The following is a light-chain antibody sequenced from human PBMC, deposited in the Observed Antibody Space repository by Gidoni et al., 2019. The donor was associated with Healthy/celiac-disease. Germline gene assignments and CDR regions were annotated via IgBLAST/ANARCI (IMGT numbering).Light chain of an antibody. CDR3: QRRSNWPPTRT. J-gene: IGKJ4*01. CDR1: QSFSSY. CDR2: DAS. V-gene: IGKV3-11*01. Sequence: EIVLKQSPATLSLSPGERATHSCRASQSFSSYIAWDQQKPGQAHRLLIFDASNRATGIPATFSVSGSGSGFTLTISSLRPEDFAVSVYQRRSNWPPTRTFGGGTKVEIK.